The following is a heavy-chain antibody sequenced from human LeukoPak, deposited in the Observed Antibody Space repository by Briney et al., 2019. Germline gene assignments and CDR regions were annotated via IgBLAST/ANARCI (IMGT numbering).Heavy chain of an antibody. Sequence: ASVKVSCKASGYIFTTYAMNWVRQAPGQGLEWMGWINTNTRNPTYAQDFTGQIVFSLGTSVSTAYLQIDNLKPEDTAVYYCARGGFDSRWACDIWGQGTKVTVSS. CDR1: GYIFTTYA. CDR2: INTNTRNP. V-gene: IGHV7-4-1*01. CDR3: ARGGFDSRWACDI. J-gene: IGHJ3*02. D-gene: IGHD3-9*01.